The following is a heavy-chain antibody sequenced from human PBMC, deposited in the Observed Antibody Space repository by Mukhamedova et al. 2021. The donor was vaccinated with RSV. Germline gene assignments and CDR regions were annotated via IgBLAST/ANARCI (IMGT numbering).Heavy chain of an antibody. Sequence: RYSPSFQGQVTISADKSISTAYLQWSSLKATDTAMYYCASRGVQVELFDYWGQGTLVTVSS. J-gene: IGHJ4*02. CDR3: ASRGVQVELFDY. D-gene: IGHD1-1*01. V-gene: IGHV5-51*01.